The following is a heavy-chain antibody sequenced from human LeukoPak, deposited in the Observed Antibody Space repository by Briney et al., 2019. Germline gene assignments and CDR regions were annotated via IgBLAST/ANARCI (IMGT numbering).Heavy chain of an antibody. D-gene: IGHD4-17*01. CDR1: GGTFSSYA. V-gene: IGHV1-69*05. J-gene: IGHJ4*02. CDR3: ARAPNDYGDALFDY. CDR2: IIPIFGTA. Sequence: SVKVSCKASGGTFSSYAIGWVRQAPGQGLEWMGGIIPIFGTANYAQKFQGRVTITTDESTSTAYMELSGLRSEDTAVYYCARAPNDYGDALFDYWGQGTLVTVSS.